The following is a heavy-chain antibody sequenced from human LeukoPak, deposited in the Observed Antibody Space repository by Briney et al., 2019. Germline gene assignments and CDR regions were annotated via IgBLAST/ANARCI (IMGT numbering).Heavy chain of an antibody. CDR3: ARDYHPGYYDSSGPRYYFDY. Sequence: ASVKVSCKASGYTFTSYYMHWVRQAPGQGLEWMGIINPSGGSTSYAQKFQGRVTMTRDTSTSTVYMELSSLRSVDTAVYYCARDYHPGYYDSSGPRYYFDYWGQGTLVTVSS. D-gene: IGHD3-22*01. V-gene: IGHV1-46*01. CDR2: INPSGGST. J-gene: IGHJ4*02. CDR1: GYTFTSYY.